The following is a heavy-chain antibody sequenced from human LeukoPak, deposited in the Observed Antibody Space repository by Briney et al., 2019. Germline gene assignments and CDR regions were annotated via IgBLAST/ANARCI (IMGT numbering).Heavy chain of an antibody. D-gene: IGHD3-22*01. Sequence: PGGSLRLSCAASGFTFSSYAMHWVRQAPGKGLEWVAVISYDGSNKYYADSVKGRFTISRDNAKNSLYLQMNSLRAEDTAVYYCARAAPYYYDSSGYSEKGDYYYYYMDVWGKGTTVTVSS. V-gene: IGHV3-30*04. J-gene: IGHJ6*03. CDR3: ARAAPYYYDSSGYSEKGDYYYYYMDV. CDR1: GFTFSSYA. CDR2: ISYDGSNK.